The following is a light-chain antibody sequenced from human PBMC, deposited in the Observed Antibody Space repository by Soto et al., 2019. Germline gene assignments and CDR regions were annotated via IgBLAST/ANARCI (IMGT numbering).Light chain of an antibody. Sequence: EIVLTQSPGTLSLSPRDRATLSCRASQSVSRSYLGWYQQKPGQAPRLLMYGSCHRATGIPARFSGSGSGTDFTLTISSLEPEDFAVYYCQQRTNWPDTFGQGTRLEN. CDR2: GSC. CDR1: QSVSRSY. J-gene: IGKJ5*01. CDR3: QQRTNWPDT. V-gene: IGKV3D-20*02.